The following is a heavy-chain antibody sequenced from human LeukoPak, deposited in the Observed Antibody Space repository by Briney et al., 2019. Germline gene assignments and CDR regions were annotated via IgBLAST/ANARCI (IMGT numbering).Heavy chain of an antibody. CDR2: ISGSGGRT. CDR3: AKEPRHCGGYRFSLPDP. Sequence: SGGSLRLSCAASGFTFSSYSMSWVRQAPGKGLEWVSLISGSGGRTFYADSVKGRFTISGDNSKNTLYLQMNSLRAEDTAVFYCAKEPRHCGGYRFSLPDPLGQGTLVTVSS. V-gene: IGHV3-23*01. D-gene: IGHD2-21*02. J-gene: IGHJ5*02. CDR1: GFTFSSYS.